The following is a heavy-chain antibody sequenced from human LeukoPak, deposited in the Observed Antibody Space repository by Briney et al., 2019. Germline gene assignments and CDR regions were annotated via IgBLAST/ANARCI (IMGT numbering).Heavy chain of an antibody. J-gene: IGHJ3*02. CDR2: IDVGRGNT. CDR3: AADPYPTYYYDRSGYLVPDAFDI. CDR1: GFTFTSSA. V-gene: IGHV1-58*02. D-gene: IGHD3-22*01. Sequence: SVKVSCKASGFTFTSSAMHWVRQARGQRLEWIGGIDVGRGNTNYAQKFQERVTISRDMSTSTAYMELSSLRSEDTAVYYCAADPYPTYYYDRSGYLVPDAFDIWGQGTMVTVSS.